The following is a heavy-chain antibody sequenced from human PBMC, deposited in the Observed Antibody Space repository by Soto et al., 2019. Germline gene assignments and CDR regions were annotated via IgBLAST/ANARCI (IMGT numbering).Heavy chain of an antibody. CDR3: ARVNVVVVAATRDYYFDY. V-gene: IGHV1-2*02. J-gene: IGHJ4*02. D-gene: IGHD2-15*01. Sequence: VKVSFHGSVYAFNRSYMHWVRQGPWQGLEGMGWINPNSCGTNYAQKLQGRVTITRDTSIRTAYMELSRLRSDDTAVYYCARVNVVVVAATRDYYFDYWGQGTLVTVSS. CDR1: VYAFNRSY. CDR2: INPNSCGT.